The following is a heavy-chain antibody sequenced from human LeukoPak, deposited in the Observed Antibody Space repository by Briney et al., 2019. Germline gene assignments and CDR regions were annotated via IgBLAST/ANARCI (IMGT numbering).Heavy chain of an antibody. D-gene: IGHD1-26*01. J-gene: IGHJ4*02. CDR2: ISWNSGSI. CDR3: AKGDSGSYVRPADY. CDR1: GFTFDDYA. Sequence: PGGSLRLSCAASGFTFDDYAMHWVRQAPGKGLEWVSGISWNSGSIGYADSVKGRFTISRDNAKNSLYLQMNSPRAEDTALYYCAKGDSGSYVRPADYWGQGTLVTVSS. V-gene: IGHV3-9*01.